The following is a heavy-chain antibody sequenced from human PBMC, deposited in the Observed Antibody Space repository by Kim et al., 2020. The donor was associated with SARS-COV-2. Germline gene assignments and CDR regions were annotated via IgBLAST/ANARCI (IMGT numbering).Heavy chain of an antibody. J-gene: IGHJ4*02. V-gene: IGHV1-69*01. CDR3: ARSSSRYSSSTPPFDY. D-gene: IGHD6-6*01. Sequence: KFQGRVTITADESTSTAYMELSSLRSEETAVYYCARSSSRYSSSTPPFDYWGQGTLVTVSS.